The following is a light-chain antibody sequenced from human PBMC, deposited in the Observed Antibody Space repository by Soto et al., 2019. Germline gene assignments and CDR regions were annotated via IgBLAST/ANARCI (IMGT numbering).Light chain of an antibody. Sequence: QSALTQPPSASGSPGQSVTISCTGTKNDIGVYDFVSWYQQHPGKAPKLMIYEASNRPSGVSNRFSGSKSGNTASLTISGLQAEDEADYYCSSYTSSSTLYVFGTGTKVTVL. J-gene: IGLJ1*01. CDR3: SSYTSSSTLYV. CDR1: KNDIGVYDF. V-gene: IGLV2-14*01. CDR2: EAS.